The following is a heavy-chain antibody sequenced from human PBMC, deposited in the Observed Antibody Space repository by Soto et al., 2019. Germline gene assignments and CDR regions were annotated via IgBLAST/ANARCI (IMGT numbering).Heavy chain of an antibody. Sequence: PRGSLKLSCAASGFTFSSYWMSWVRQAPGKGLEWVANIKQDGSEKYYVDSVKGRFTISRDNAKNSLYLQMNSLRAEGTAVYYCARLPPLAYYYDSSGYNWFDPWGQGTLVTVSS. D-gene: IGHD3-22*01. V-gene: IGHV3-7*03. CDR1: GFTFSSYW. J-gene: IGHJ5*02. CDR3: ARLPPLAYYYDSSGYNWFDP. CDR2: IKQDGSEK.